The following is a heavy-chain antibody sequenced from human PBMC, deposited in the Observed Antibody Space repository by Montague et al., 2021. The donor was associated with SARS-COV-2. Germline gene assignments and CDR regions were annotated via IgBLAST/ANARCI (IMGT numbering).Heavy chain of an antibody. Sequence: SETLSLTCALYGGSFSDYNWTWIRKPPGKGLEWIGEINNSGITKYNPTLKRRVTITIDVSKYKFYLKLNSVTAADTAVYYCASGRVGITMMVVVFTGRLYYFDSWGQGTPVTVSS. CDR2: INNSGIT. D-gene: IGHD3-22*01. CDR1: GGSFSDYN. J-gene: IGHJ4*02. V-gene: IGHV4-34*01. CDR3: ASGRVGITMMVVVFTGRLYYFDS.